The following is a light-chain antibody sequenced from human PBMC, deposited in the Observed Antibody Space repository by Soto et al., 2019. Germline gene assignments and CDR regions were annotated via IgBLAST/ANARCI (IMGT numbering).Light chain of an antibody. CDR2: EVS. V-gene: IGLV2-8*01. J-gene: IGLJ3*02. Sequence: QSALTQPPSASGSPGQSVAISCTGTRSDVGAYDYVSWYQQHPGKAPKLMIYEVSKRPSGVPDRFSGSKSGNTASLTVSGLQAEDEADYYCSSFAGSSNPHWVFGGGTKLTVL. CDR3: SSFAGSSNPHWV. CDR1: RSDVGAYDY.